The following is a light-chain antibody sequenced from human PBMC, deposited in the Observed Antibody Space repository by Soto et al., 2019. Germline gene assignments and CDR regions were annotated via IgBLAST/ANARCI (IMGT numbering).Light chain of an antibody. J-gene: IGLJ1*01. V-gene: IGLV2-14*01. CDR2: EVS. CDR1: SSDIGGFYY. CDR3: SSYTTNNTRV. Sequence: QSVLAQPASVSGSPGQSITISCTGTSSDIGGFYYVSWYRHHPGKGPKLMIYEVSYRPSGISDRFSGSKSGNTASLTISGLQPEDDADYYCSSYTTNNTRVFGTGTKVTVL.